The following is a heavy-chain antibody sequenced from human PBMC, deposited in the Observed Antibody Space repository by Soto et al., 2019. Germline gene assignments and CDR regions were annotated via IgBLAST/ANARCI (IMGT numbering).Heavy chain of an antibody. Sequence: PGESLKISCKTSGYSFRSYWIGWVRQMPGKGLEWMGIIYPDDSNTRYSPSFQGQVTISADKSISTAFLQWSSLKAADSAMYYCARHLHGDPVHIPPFSPDYWGQGTLVTVSS. CDR2: IYPDDSNT. CDR3: ARHLHGDPVHIPPFSPDY. D-gene: IGHD3-10*01. J-gene: IGHJ4*02. V-gene: IGHV5-51*01. CDR1: GYSFRSYW.